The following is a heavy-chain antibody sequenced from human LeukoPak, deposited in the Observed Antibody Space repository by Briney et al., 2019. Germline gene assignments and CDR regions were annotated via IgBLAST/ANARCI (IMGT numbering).Heavy chain of an antibody. CDR2: ISGSGGNT. J-gene: IGHJ4*02. D-gene: IGHD1-14*01. CDR3: AKFATRAVTSAFDY. Sequence: GGSLRLSCAASGFTFSSYAMSWVRQAPGKGLEWVSAISGSGGNTYYADSVKGRFTISRDDSKNTLYLQMNSLRAEDTAVYYCAKFATRAVTSAFDYWGQGTLVTVSS. CDR1: GFTFSSYA. V-gene: IGHV3-23*01.